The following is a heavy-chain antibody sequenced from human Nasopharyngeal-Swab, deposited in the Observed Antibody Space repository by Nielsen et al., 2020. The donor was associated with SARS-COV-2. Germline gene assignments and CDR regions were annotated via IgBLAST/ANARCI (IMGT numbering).Heavy chain of an antibody. D-gene: IGHD3-22*01. CDR3: ARDRAYDSSGYGLY. CDR2: ISAYNGNT. Sequence: ASVKVSCKASGYTFTSYGISWVRQAPGQGLEWMGWISAYNGNTSYAQKLQGRVTMTTDTSTSTAYMELRSLRSDDTAVYYCARDRAYDSSGYGLYWGQGTLVTVSS. J-gene: IGHJ4*02. V-gene: IGHV1-18*01. CDR1: GYTFTSYG.